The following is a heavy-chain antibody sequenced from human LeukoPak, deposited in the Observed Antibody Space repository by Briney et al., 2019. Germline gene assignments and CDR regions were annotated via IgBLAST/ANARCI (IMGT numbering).Heavy chain of an antibody. CDR3: ARGPLEGATCFDY. D-gene: IGHD1-26*01. CDR1: GFRFSSYS. J-gene: IGHJ4*02. V-gene: IGHV3-48*01. Sequence: GGSLRLSCAASGFRFSSYSMNWVRQAPGKGLESVSYISSSSSIIYYADSVKGRFNISRDNAKNSLYLQMNSLRAEDTAVYYCARGPLEGATCFDYWGQGTLVTVSS. CDR2: ISSSSSII.